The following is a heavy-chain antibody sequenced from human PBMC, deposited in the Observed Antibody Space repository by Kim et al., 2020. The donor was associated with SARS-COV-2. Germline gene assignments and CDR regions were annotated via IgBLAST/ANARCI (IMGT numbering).Heavy chain of an antibody. D-gene: IGHD5-18*01. Sequence: GGSLRLSCAASGFTFINYAMTWVRQAPGKGLEWVSGISGSGGSTYSADSVKGRFTMSRDNSTNTLYLQMNSLRDEDTAVYYCAKSYGEYYYYYGLDVWGQGTTVSVSS. CDR3: AKSYGEYYYYYGLDV. V-gene: IGHV3-23*01. CDR2: ISGSGGST. J-gene: IGHJ6*02. CDR1: GFTFINYA.